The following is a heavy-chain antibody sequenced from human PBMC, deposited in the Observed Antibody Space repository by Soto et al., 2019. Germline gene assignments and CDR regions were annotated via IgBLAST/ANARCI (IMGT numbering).Heavy chain of an antibody. Sequence: PGGSLRLSCAASGFTFSSYAMSWVRQAPGKGLEWVSAISGSGGSTYYADSVKGRFTISRDNSKNTLYLQMNSLRAEDTAVYYCANSPWIQLGVSSAYGMDVWGQGTTVTVSS. J-gene: IGHJ6*02. CDR3: ANSPWIQLGVSSAYGMDV. V-gene: IGHV3-23*01. CDR1: GFTFSSYA. D-gene: IGHD5-18*01. CDR2: ISGSGGST.